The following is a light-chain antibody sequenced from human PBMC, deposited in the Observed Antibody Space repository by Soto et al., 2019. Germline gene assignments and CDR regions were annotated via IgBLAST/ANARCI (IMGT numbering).Light chain of an antibody. CDR2: DAS. CDR3: QQYNSYPPT. CDR1: RSISSW. V-gene: IGKV1-5*01. Sequence: DIQMTQSPSTLSASVGDRVTITCRASRSISSWLAWYQQKPGKAPKLLIYDASSLESGVPSRFSGSGSGTEFTLTISSLQPDDFATYYCQQYNSYPPTFGGGTKVEIK. J-gene: IGKJ4*01.